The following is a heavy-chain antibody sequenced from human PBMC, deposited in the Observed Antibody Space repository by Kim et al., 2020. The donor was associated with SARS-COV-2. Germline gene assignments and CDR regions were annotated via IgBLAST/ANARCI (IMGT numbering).Heavy chain of an antibody. V-gene: IGHV4-39*01. CDR3: ARHFVVVIVSAFDI. Sequence: TPSLKIRVTISVDTSKNQFSLKLSSVTAADTAVYYCARHFVVVIVSAFDIWGQGTMVTVSS. D-gene: IGHD2-21*01. J-gene: IGHJ3*02.